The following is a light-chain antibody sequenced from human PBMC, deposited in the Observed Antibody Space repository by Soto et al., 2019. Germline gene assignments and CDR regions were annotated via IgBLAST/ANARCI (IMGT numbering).Light chain of an antibody. CDR2: GNR. J-gene: IGLJ2*01. CDR1: NSNLGAGYD. Sequence: QSVLTQPPSVSGVPGQRVTISCTGNNSNLGAGYDVHWYQQLPGAAPKLVVFGNRNRPSGVPERFSGSKSGTSASLAITGLQAEDEADYYCSSYGGRNIVIFGGGTKVTVL. V-gene: IGLV1-40*01. CDR3: SSYGGRNIVI.